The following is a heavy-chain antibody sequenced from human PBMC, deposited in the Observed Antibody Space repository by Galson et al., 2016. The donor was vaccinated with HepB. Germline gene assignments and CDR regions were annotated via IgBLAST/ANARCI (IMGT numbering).Heavy chain of an antibody. V-gene: IGHV1-8*01. CDR3: ARGTWIQLWLAKRGYGMDV. CDR2: MSPNSGNT. J-gene: IGHJ6*02. Sequence: SVKVSCKASGYTFSSYDINWVRQATGQGLEWMGWMSPNSGNTGYAQKFQGRVTMTRNTSISTAYMELSSLRSEDTAVYYCARGTWIQLWLAKRGYGMDVWGQGTTVTVSS. CDR1: GYTFSSYD. D-gene: IGHD5-18*01.